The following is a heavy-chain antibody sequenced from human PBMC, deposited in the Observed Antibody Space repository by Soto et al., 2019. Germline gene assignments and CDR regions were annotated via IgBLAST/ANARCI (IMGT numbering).Heavy chain of an antibody. D-gene: IGHD3-10*01. V-gene: IGHV3-21*01. CDR3: ARDEGDLWFGELPPRDGLHPSYYYGMDV. CDR2: ISSSSSYI. J-gene: IGHJ6*02. CDR1: GFTFSSYS. Sequence: EVQLVESGGGLVKPGGSLRLSCAASGFTFSSYSMNWVRQAPGKGLEWVSSISSSSSYIYYADSVKGRFTISRDNAKNSLYLQMNSLRAEDTAVYYCARDEGDLWFGELPPRDGLHPSYYYGMDVWGQGTTFTVSS.